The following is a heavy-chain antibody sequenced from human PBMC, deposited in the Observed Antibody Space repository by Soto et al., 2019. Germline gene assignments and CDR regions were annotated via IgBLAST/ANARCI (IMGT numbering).Heavy chain of an antibody. CDR3: ARAYYYGSAYDY. D-gene: IGHD3-10*01. J-gene: IGHJ4*02. V-gene: IGHV3-53*04. CDR2: IYSGGST. Sequence: PGGSLRLSCAASGFTVSSNYMSWVRQAPGKGQERVSVIYSGGSTSYADSVKGRFTISRHNSKNTLYLQMNSLRAEDTAVYYCARAYYYGSAYDYWGQGTLVTVS. CDR1: GFTVSSNY.